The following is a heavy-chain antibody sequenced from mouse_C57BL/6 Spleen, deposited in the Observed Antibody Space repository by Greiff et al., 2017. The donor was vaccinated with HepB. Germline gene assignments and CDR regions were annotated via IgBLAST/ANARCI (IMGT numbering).Heavy chain of an antibody. CDR2: INPGSGGT. CDR3: ARDLLRRGFAY. J-gene: IGHJ3*01. D-gene: IGHD1-1*01. CDR1: GYAFTNYL. Sequence: VQLQQSGAELVRPGTSVKVSCKASGYAFTNYLIEWVKQRPGQGLEWIGVINPGSGGTNYNEKFKGKATLTADKSSSTAYMQLSSLTSEDSAVYFCARDLLRRGFAYWGQGTLVTVSA. V-gene: IGHV1-54*01.